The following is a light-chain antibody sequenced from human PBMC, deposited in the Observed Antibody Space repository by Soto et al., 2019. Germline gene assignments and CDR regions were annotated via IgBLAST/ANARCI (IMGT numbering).Light chain of an antibody. CDR3: QQYGSSPYT. Sequence: EIVLTQSPGTLSLSPGERATLSCRASQSVGSDHLAWYHQKPGQAPRLLLYGASNRASGIPDRFSGSGSGTDFTLTISRLEPADFAVYSCQQYGSSPYTFGQGTKLEI. CDR1: QSVGSDH. V-gene: IGKV3-20*01. CDR2: GAS. J-gene: IGKJ2*01.